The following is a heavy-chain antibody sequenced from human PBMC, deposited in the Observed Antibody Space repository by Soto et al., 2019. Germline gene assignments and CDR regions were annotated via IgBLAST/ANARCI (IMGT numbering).Heavy chain of an antibody. V-gene: IGHV1-46*03. J-gene: IGHJ4*02. CDR3: AKSPYNWNDDRLWPFDY. CDR2: INPSGGST. CDR1: GYTFTSYY. D-gene: IGHD1-1*01. Sequence: ASVKVSCKASGYTFTSYYMHWVRQAPGQGLEWMGIINPSGGSTSYAQKFQGRVTMTRDTSTSTVYMELSSLRSEDTAVYYCAKSPYNWNDDRLWPFDYWGQGTLVTVSS.